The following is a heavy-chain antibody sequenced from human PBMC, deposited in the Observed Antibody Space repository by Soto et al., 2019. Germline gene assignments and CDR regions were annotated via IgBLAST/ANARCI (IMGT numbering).Heavy chain of an antibody. CDR1: DDSINSDKYY. CDR2: IYYRGNA. V-gene: IGHV4-39*01. D-gene: IGHD3-9*01. CDR3: ARLEGLATISYYFDF. J-gene: IGHJ4*02. Sequence: QLQLQESGPGLVKPSETLSLTCSVSDDSINSDKYYWGWIRHPPGKGLEWIGSIYYRGNAYYNPSLQTRVTISLGKSRSQFSMKLNSVTAADSAVYFCARLEGLATISYYFDFWGPGALVTVSS.